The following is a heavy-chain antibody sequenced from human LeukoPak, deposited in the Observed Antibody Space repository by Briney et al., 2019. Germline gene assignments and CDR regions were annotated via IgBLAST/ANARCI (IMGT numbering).Heavy chain of an antibody. J-gene: IGHJ4*02. CDR3: ARGRRRLSIAAAGNTDY. Sequence: SETLSLTCAVYGGSFSGYYWSWIRQPPGKGLEWIGEINHSGSTNYNPSLKSRVTISVDTSKNQFSLKLSSVTAADTAVYYCARGRRRLSIAAAGNTDYWGQGTLVTVSS. CDR2: INHSGST. D-gene: IGHD6-13*01. CDR1: GGSFSGYY. V-gene: IGHV4-34*01.